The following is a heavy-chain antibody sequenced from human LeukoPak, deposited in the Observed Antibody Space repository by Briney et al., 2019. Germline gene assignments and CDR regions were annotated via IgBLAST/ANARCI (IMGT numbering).Heavy chain of an antibody. CDR1: GYTFTGYY. CDR2: INPNSGGT. J-gene: IGHJ3*02. Sequence: GASVKVSCKASGYTFTGYYMHWVRQAPGQGLEWIGWINPNSGGTNYAQKFQGRVTMTRDTSISTAYMELSRLRSDDTAVYYCASKSIEFSIGHPFDIWGQGTMVTVSS. V-gene: IGHV1-2*02. D-gene: IGHD3-16*02. CDR3: ASKSIEFSIGHPFDI.